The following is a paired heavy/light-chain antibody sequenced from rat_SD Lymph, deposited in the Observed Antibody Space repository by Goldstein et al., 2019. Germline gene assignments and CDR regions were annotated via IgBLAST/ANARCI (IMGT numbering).Heavy chain of an antibody. V-gene: IGHV5-34*01. J-gene: IGHJ2*01. CDR2: ISSGSSYI. D-gene: IGHD1-2*01. Sequence: EVQLVESGGGLVQPGRSLKLSCVASGFTFSNYGMNWIRQAPGKGLEWVAYISSGSSYIYYAETVKGRFTISRDNAKNTLYLQMTSLRSEDTALYYCARRITIAAIPSYYFDYWGQGVMVTVSS. CDR1: GFTFSNYG. CDR3: ARRITIAAIPSYYFDY.
Light chain of an antibody. J-gene: IGKJ5*01. V-gene: IGKV22S2*01. CDR1: QNINKY. CDR2: NAN. CDR3: LQHNSWPLT. Sequence: DIQMTQSPSFLSASVGDRVTLSCKASQNINKYLAWYQQKLGEAPKLLIYNANSLQTGIPSRFSGSGSGTDFTLTISSLQPEDVATYFCLQHNSWPLTFGSGTKLEIK.